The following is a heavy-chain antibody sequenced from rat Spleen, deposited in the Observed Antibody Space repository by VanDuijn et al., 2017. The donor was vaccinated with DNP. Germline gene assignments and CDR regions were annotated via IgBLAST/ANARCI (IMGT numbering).Heavy chain of an antibody. J-gene: IGHJ2*01. Sequence: EVQLVESGGGLVQPGRSLKLSCAASGFTFSDYNMAWVRRAPKKGREWVATISYDGSGTYYRDSVKGRFTISRDDAKSALYLQMDSLRSEDTATYYCTRYYDSFDYWGQGVVVTVSS. CDR2: ISYDGSGT. D-gene: IGHD1-1*01. CDR3: TRYYDSFDY. V-gene: IGHV5-7*01. CDR1: GFTFSDYN.